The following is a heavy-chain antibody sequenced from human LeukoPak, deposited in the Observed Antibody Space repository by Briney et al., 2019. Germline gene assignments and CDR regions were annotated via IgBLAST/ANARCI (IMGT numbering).Heavy chain of an antibody. V-gene: IGHV3-23*01. CDR3: ATTEEYYDFWSGYYRRWFDP. CDR1: GFTFSSYA. J-gene: IGHJ5*02. CDR2: ISGSGGST. Sequence: GGSLRLSCAASGFTFSSYAMSWVRQAPGKGLEWVSAISGSGGSTYYADSVKGRFTISRDNSKNTLYLQMNSLRAEDTAVYYCATTEEYYDFWSGYYRRWFDPWGQGTLVTVSS. D-gene: IGHD3-3*01.